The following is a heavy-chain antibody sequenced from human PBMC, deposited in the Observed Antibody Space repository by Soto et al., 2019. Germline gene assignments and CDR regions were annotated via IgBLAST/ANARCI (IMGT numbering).Heavy chain of an antibody. CDR3: ARPTSTYYFDSSEDYFDY. CDR1: GFTFSTYW. J-gene: IGHJ4*02. Sequence: EVQLVESGGGLVQPGGSLRLSCTASGFTFSTYWMHWVRQVPGKGLVWVARINREGTITYYADAVKGRFTISRDNAKNTVSLQMKSLGAEDTAVYYCARPTSTYYFDSSEDYFDYWGQGTLVTVSS. V-gene: IGHV3-74*01. D-gene: IGHD3-22*01. CDR2: INREGTIT.